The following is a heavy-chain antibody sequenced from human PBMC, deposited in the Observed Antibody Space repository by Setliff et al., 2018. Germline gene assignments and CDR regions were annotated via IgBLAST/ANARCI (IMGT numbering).Heavy chain of an antibody. Sequence: SVKVSCKASGYAFGSSGISWVRQAPGQGLEWMGWISAYNGYIVYAQKFQGRVTMTTDTSTTTAYMEVRSLRSDDTAVYYCARDRKEIVVKPPAASLDYWGQETQVTVSS. J-gene: IGHJ4*02. V-gene: IGHV1-18*01. CDR3: ARDRKEIVVKPPAASLDY. CDR1: GYAFGSSG. D-gene: IGHD2-2*01. CDR2: ISAYNGYI.